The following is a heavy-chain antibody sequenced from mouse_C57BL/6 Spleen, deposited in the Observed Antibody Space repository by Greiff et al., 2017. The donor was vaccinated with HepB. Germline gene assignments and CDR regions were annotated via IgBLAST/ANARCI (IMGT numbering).Heavy chain of an antibody. J-gene: IGHJ4*01. CDR1: GYTFTSYW. CDR3: ARRQLRPYAMDY. CDR2: IDPSDSYT. V-gene: IGHV1-69*01. D-gene: IGHD3-2*02. Sequence: QVQLKQPGAELVMPGASVKLSCKASGYTFTSYWMHWVKQRPGQGLEWIGEIDPSDSYTNYNQKFKGKSTLTVDKSSSTAYMQLSSLTSEDSAVYYCARRQLRPYAMDYWGQGTSVTVSS.